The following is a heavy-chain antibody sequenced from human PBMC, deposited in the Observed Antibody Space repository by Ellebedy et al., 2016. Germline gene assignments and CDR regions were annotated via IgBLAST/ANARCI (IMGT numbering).Heavy chain of an antibody. J-gene: IGHJ3*02. CDR2: TYYSGST. Sequence: SETLSLXCTVSGGSISSGDYYWSWIRQPPGKGLEWIGYTYYSGSTKYYPSLKSRVTISVDTSKTHFSLKLSSVTAADTAVYFCARAVGYGDLHAFDIWGQGTMVTVSP. D-gene: IGHD4-17*01. CDR3: ARAVGYGDLHAFDI. CDR1: GGSISSGDYY. V-gene: IGHV4-30-4*01.